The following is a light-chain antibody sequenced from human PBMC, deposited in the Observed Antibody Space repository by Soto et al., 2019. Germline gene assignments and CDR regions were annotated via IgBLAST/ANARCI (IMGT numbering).Light chain of an antibody. Sequence: EFVLTQSPAILSLSPGERATLSCRASQSVSSYLAWYQQKPGQAPRLLIYDASNSATGIPARFSGTGSGTDLTLTINNLEPEDFAVYYCQVRTNWSIAFGRGTRLEIK. CDR2: DAS. J-gene: IGKJ5*01. CDR3: QVRTNWSIA. CDR1: QSVSSY. V-gene: IGKV3-11*01.